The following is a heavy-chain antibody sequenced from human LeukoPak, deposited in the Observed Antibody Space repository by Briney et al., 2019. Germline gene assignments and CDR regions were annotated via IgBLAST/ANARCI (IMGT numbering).Heavy chain of an antibody. J-gene: IGHJ3*02. CDR1: GGSFSGYY. D-gene: IGHD3-10*01. Sequence: SETLSLTCAVYGGSFSGYYWSWIRQPPGKGLEWIGEINHSGSPNYNPSLKSRVTISIDTSKNQFSLKLCPVTAADTAVYYCARDLSDYYGSGSYRPIDAFDIWGQGTMVTVSS. V-gene: IGHV4-34*01. CDR3: ARDLSDYYGSGSYRPIDAFDI. CDR2: INHSGSP.